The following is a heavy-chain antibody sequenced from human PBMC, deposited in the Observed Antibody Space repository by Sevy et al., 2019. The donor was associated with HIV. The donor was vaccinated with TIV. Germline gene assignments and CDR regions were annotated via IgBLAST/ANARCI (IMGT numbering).Heavy chain of an antibody. Sequence: ASVKVSCKASGGTFSNYAISWVRQAPGQGLEWMGRIIPMFGTSTYAERFQGRVTITADESTSTAYMELSGLRSEDTAVYYCARDLTMVREADFFDYWGQGTLVTVSP. V-gene: IGHV1-69*13. CDR3: ARDLTMVREADFFDY. J-gene: IGHJ4*02. CDR1: GGTFSNYA. CDR2: IIPMFGTS. D-gene: IGHD3-10*01.